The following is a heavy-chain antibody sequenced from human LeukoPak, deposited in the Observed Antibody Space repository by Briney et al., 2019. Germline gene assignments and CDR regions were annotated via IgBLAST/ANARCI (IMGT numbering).Heavy chain of an antibody. D-gene: IGHD4-17*01. CDR1: GFTFSSYS. J-gene: IGHJ4*02. V-gene: IGHV3-48*01. CDR3: ARGDYGDYY. CDR2: ISSSSSTI. Sequence: GGSLRLSCAASGFTFSSYSMNWVRQAPGKGLEWVSYISSSSSTIYYADSVKGRFTISRDNSKNTLYLQMNSLRAEDTAVYYCARGDYGDYYWGQGTLVTVSS.